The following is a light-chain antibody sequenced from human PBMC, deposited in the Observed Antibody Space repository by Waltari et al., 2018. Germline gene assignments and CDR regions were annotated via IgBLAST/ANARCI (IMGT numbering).Light chain of an antibody. CDR2: SNN. Sequence: QSVLTQPPSASGTPGQRVPISCPGTTSNIVTNYVFWYQQLPGMAPKLLIYSNNQRPSGVPDRFSDSKSGTSASLAISGLRSEDEADYYCAAWDDRVRGRVFGGGTKLTVL. V-gene: IGLV1-47*02. CDR3: AAWDDRVRGRV. J-gene: IGLJ3*02. CDR1: TSNIVTNY.